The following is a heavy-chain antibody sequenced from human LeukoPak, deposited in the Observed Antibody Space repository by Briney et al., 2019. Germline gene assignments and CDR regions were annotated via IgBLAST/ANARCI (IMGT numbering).Heavy chain of an antibody. J-gene: IGHJ4*02. D-gene: IGHD6-19*01. V-gene: IGHV3-23*01. CDR2: ITATAGTT. CDR1: GFNFKYYG. CDR3: AKDLDGSGMYGGIDS. Sequence: GGSLRLSCEASGFNFKYYGMNWVRQAPGKGLEWVSAITATAGTTYYADSVKGRFTISRDISKNTLFLQMSSLRAEDTAVYYCAKDLDGSGMYGGIDSLGQGTLVIVSS.